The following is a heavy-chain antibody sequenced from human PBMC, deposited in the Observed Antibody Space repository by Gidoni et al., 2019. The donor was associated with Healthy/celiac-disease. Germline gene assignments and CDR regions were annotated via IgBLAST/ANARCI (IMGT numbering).Heavy chain of an antibody. J-gene: IGHJ4*02. CDR2: IYPGDSDT. Sequence: ELQLVQSGAEVKKPGESLRISGKGSGSSFTSSWIGWVRQMPGKGLEWMGIIYPGDSDTRYSPSFQGQVTISADKSISTAYLQWSSLKASDTAMYYCARGAGDGDYVAFPTLGDYWGQGTLVTVSS. CDR1: GSSFTSSW. V-gene: IGHV5-51*01. D-gene: IGHD4-17*01. CDR3: ARGAGDGDYVAFPTLGDY.